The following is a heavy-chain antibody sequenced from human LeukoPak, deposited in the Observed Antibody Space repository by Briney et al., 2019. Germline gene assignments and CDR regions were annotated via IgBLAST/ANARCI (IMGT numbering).Heavy chain of an antibody. CDR2: IWYDGGNK. CDR1: GFTFRHYG. Sequence: GGSLRLSCAASGFTFRHYGMHWVRQAPGKGLEWVAVIWYDGGNKYFADSVKGRFTIPRDNSKNTVYLQMNSLRVEDTAVYYCAKGTESGWYAYFDYWGQGTLVTVSS. CDR3: AKGTESGWYAYFDY. D-gene: IGHD6-19*01. V-gene: IGHV3-33*06. J-gene: IGHJ4*02.